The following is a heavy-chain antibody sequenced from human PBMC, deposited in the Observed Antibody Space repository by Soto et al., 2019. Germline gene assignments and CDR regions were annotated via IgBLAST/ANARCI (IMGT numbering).Heavy chain of an antibody. D-gene: IGHD2-2*01. Sequence: PGGSLRLSCAASGFTFSSYSMNWVRQAPGKGLEWVSSISSSSSYIYYADSVKGRFTISRDNAKNSLYLQMNSLRAEDTAVYYCARDWVVVPAAGYYYYYGMDVWGQGTTVTVSS. CDR2: ISSSSSYI. CDR3: ARDWVVVPAAGYYYYYGMDV. CDR1: GFTFSSYS. V-gene: IGHV3-21*01. J-gene: IGHJ6*02.